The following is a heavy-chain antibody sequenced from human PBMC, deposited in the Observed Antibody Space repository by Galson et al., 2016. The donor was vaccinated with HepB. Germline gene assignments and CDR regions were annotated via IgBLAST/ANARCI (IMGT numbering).Heavy chain of an antibody. CDR2: TSHEVIYK. V-gene: IGHV3-30*04. CDR1: GFTFSNYA. J-gene: IGHJ6*02. CDR3: ARGMSDYYTMDV. Sequence: SLRLSCAASGFTFSNYAMHWVRQAPGKGLEWVAVTSHEVIYKYYADSVRGRFTISRDNSDNTLYLQMNSLKGEDTGVYYCARGMSDYYTMDVWGQGTTVTVSS.